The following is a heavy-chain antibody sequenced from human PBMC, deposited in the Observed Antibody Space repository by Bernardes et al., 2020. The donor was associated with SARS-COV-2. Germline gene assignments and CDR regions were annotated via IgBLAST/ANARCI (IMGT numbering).Heavy chain of an antibody. D-gene: IGHD1-7*01. CDR3: ARGGQLELRGGFLDY. CDR2: ISSSSSYT. J-gene: IGHJ4*02. CDR1: GFTFSDYY. Sequence: GGSLRLSCAASGFTFSDYYMSWIRQAPGKGLEWVSYISSSSSYTNYADSVKGRFTISRDNAKNSLYLQMNSLRAEDTAVYYCARGGQLELRGGFLDYWGQGTLVTVSS. V-gene: IGHV3-11*05.